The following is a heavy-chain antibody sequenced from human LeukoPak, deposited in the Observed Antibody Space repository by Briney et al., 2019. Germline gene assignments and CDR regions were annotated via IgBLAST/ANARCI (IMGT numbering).Heavy chain of an antibody. Sequence: GGSLRLSCAASGFTFDDYAMHWVRQAPGKGLEWVSGISWNSGSIGYADSVKGRFTISRDNAKNSLYLRMNSLRAEDTALYYCAKGYSSGWYDLYYYYYGMDVWGQGTTVTVSS. D-gene: IGHD6-19*01. CDR1: GFTFDDYA. V-gene: IGHV3-9*01. CDR2: ISWNSGSI. J-gene: IGHJ6*02. CDR3: AKGYSSGWYDLYYYYYGMDV.